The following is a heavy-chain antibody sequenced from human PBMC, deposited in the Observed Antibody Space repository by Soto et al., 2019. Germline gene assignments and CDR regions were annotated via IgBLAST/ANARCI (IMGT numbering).Heavy chain of an antibody. D-gene: IGHD1-26*01. V-gene: IGHV3-30-3*01. CDR3: ARVIVGATTNYYYGMDV. Sequence: GGSLRLSCAASGFTFSSYAMHWVRQAPGKGLEWVAVISYDGSNKYYADSVKGRFTISRDNSKNTLYLQMNSLRAEDTAVYYCARVIVGATTNYYYGMDVWGQGTTVTVSS. CDR1: GFTFSSYA. CDR2: ISYDGSNK. J-gene: IGHJ6*02.